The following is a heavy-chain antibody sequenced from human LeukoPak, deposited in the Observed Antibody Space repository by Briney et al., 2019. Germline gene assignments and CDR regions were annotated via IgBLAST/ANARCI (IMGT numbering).Heavy chain of an antibody. D-gene: IGHD6-13*01. CDR2: ISWNSGSI. CDR3: AKDMYSSSWYSRNFDY. CDR1: GFTFDDNA. Sequence: PGGSLRLSCAASGFTFDDNAMQWVRQAPGKGLEWVSGISWNSGSIGYADSVKGRFTISRDNAKNSLYLQMNSLRAEDMALYYYAKDMYSSSWYSRNFDYWGQGTLVTVSS. V-gene: IGHV3-9*03. J-gene: IGHJ4*02.